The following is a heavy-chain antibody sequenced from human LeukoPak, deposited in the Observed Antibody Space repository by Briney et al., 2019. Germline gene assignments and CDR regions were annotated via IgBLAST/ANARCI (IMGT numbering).Heavy chain of an antibody. D-gene: IGHD1-26*01. Sequence: PGGSLRLSCAASGFTFSSYGMHWVRQAPGKGLEWVAVIWYDGSNKYYADSVKGRFTISRDNSKNTLSLQMNSLRAEDTAVYYCARPTYSGSYYWFDYWGQGTLVTVSS. CDR2: IWYDGSNK. V-gene: IGHV3-33*01. CDR1: GFTFSSYG. CDR3: ARPTYSGSYYWFDY. J-gene: IGHJ4*02.